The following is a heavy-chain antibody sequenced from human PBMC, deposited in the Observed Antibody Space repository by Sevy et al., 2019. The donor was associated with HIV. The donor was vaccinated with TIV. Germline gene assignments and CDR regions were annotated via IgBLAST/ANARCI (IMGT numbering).Heavy chain of an antibody. Sequence: AFVKVSCKASGYTFTHYAVNWVRQAPGQGLEWMGWINTDTGNPTYAQGFTGRFVFSLDTSVSTAYLQISSLKAEDTAVYFCARDPGLLSYYYDAQYFQHWGQGTLVTVSS. D-gene: IGHD3-22*01. CDR3: ARDPGLLSYYYDAQYFQH. J-gene: IGHJ1*01. V-gene: IGHV7-4-1*02. CDR1: GYTFTHYA. CDR2: INTDTGNP.